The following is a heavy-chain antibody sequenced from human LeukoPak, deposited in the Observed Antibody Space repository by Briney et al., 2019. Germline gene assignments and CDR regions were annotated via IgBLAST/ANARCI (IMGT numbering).Heavy chain of an antibody. D-gene: IGHD5-12*01. CDR3: AKDPGYGYYYYYMDV. CDR2: IRYDGSNK. J-gene: IGHJ6*03. V-gene: IGHV3-30*02. Sequence: SGGSLRLSCAASGFTFSSYGMHWVRQAPGKGLEWVAFIRYDGSNKYYADSVKGRFTISRDNSKNTLYLQMNSLRAEDTAVYYCAKDPGYGYYYYYMDVWGKGTTVTVSS. CDR1: GFTFSSYG.